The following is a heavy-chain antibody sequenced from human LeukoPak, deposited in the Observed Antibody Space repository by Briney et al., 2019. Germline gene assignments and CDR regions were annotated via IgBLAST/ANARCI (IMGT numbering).Heavy chain of an antibody. V-gene: IGHV5-51*01. Sequence: GESLKISCKGSGYKFTSYWIGWVRQMPGKGLEWMGIIYPGDSDTRYSPSFQGQVTISADKSITTAYLQWSSLKASDTVMYYCPRPAYDILTGAPDDAFDIWGQGTMVTVSS. CDR1: GYKFTSYW. D-gene: IGHD3-9*01. CDR2: IYPGDSDT. CDR3: PRPAYDILTGAPDDAFDI. J-gene: IGHJ3*02.